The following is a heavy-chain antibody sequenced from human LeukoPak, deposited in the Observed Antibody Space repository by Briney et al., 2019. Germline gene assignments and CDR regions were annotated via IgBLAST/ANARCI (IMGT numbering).Heavy chain of an antibody. D-gene: IGHD1-26*01. CDR3: ARSGKYAFDY. Sequence: GGSLRLSCAASGFTFRTDWMHCVREAPGKGLVWVSHINSDGLTTLYADSVKGRVTISRDNAKNTLYLQLNSLRAEDTAVYYSARSGKYAFDYWGQGTLVTVS. CDR2: INSDGLTT. V-gene: IGHV3-74*01. J-gene: IGHJ4*02. CDR1: GFTFRTDW.